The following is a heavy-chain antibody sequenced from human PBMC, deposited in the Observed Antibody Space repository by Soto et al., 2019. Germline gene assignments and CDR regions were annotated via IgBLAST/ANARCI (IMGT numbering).Heavy chain of an antibody. CDR1: GGTFSSYA. V-gene: IGHV1-69*13. CDR3: ARTNSGYDYGVAFDI. CDR2: TIPIFGTA. D-gene: IGHD5-12*01. Sequence: SVKVSCKASGGTFSSYAISWVRQAPGQGLEWMGGTIPIFGTANYAQKFQGRVTITADESTSTAYMELSSLRSEDTAVYYCARTNSGYDYGVAFDIWGQGTMVTVSS. J-gene: IGHJ3*02.